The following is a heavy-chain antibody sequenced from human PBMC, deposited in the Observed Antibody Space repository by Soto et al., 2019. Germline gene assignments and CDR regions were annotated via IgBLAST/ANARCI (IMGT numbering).Heavy chain of an antibody. V-gene: IGHV1-69*13. D-gene: IGHD5-12*01. CDR2: IIPIFGTA. CDR1: GGTFSSYA. Sequence: SVKVSCKASGGTFSSYAISWVRQAPGQGLEWMGGIIPIFGTANYAQKFQGRVTITADESTSTAYMELSSLRSEDTAVYYCARGWRYSGYDSSPQPHRVRTYYYYGMDVRGQGTTVTVSS. J-gene: IGHJ6*02. CDR3: ARGWRYSGYDSSPQPHRVRTYYYYGMDV.